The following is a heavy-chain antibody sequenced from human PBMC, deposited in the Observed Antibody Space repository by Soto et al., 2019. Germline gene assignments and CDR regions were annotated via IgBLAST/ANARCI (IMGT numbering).Heavy chain of an antibody. CDR2: IWYDGSSK. D-gene: IGHD3-10*01. Sequence: GGSLRLSCAASGFTFSSYGMHWIRQAPGKGLGWVAVIWYDGSSKYYADSVKGRFTISRDNSKNTLYLQMNSLRAEDTAVYYCARDLFCGSYYSCYGMDVWGQVTTVTVAS. CDR1: GFTFSSYG. V-gene: IGHV3-33*01. J-gene: IGHJ6*02. CDR3: ARDLFCGSYYSCYGMDV.